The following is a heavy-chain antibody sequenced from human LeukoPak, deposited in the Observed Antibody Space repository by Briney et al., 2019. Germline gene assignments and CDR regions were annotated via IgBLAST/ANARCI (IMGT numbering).Heavy chain of an antibody. D-gene: IGHD3-10*01. CDR3: VTFYGSGSRTFDY. CDR2: INPSGGST. V-gene: IGHV1-46*01. J-gene: IGHJ4*02. CDR1: GYTFTSYY. Sequence: ASVKVSCKSSGYTFTSYYMHWVRQAPGQGLEWMGIINPSGGSTSYAQKFQGRVTMPRDTSTSTVYMELSSLRSEDTAVYYCVTFYGSGSRTFDYWGQGTLVTVSS.